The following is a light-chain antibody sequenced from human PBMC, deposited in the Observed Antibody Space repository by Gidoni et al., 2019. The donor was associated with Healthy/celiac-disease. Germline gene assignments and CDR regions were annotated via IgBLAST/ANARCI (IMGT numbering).Light chain of an antibody. J-gene: IGLJ3*02. Sequence: QSVLTQPPPQAGAPGHSVTIPCTGSSSNIGARYDVHWYEQCPGTAPKLLIYGTSNRPSGVPDRFSGSKSGHSASLAITGLQAEDEADYYCQSYDSSLSGWVFGGGTKLTVL. V-gene: IGLV1-40*01. CDR1: SSNIGARYD. CDR2: GTS. CDR3: QSYDSSLSGWV.